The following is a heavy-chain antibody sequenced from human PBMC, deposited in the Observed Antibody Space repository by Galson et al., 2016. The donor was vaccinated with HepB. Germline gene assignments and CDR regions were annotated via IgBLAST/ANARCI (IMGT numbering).Heavy chain of an antibody. CDR1: GGSVSSSSYY. CDR3: ARCSRSSAYYYYGMDV. D-gene: IGHD6-6*01. CDR2: INHSGST. Sequence: ETLSLTCIVSGGSVSSSSYYWSWIRQPPGKGLEWIGEINHSGSTNYNPSLKSRVTISVDTSKNQFSLKLSSVTAADTAVYYCARCSRSSAYYYYGMDVWGQGTTVIVSS. V-gene: IGHV4-39*07. J-gene: IGHJ6*02.